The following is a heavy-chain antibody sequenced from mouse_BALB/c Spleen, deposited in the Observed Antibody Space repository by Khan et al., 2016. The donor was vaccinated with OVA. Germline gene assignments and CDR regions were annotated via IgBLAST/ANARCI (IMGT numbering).Heavy chain of an antibody. CDR3: ARFHGGY. CDR1: GYTFTDYV. V-gene: IGHV9-3-1*01. J-gene: IGHJ2*01. CDR2: INTYTGEP. Sequence: QVQLQQSGPELKKPGETVKISCKASGYTFTDYVMNWVKQAPGKGLRWMGWINTYTGEPTSADDFTGRFAFSLETSASTAYLQINNLKNEDTATXFCARFHGGYWGQGTTLTVSS.